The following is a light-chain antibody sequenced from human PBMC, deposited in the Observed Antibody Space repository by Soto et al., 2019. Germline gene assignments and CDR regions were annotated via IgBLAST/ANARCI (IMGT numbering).Light chain of an antibody. J-gene: IGLJ3*02. CDR2: EGI. CDR3: CSYAGSSTFWV. V-gene: IGLV2-23*01. Sequence: QSALTQPASVSGSPGQSITISCTGTSSDVGTYNLVSWYQQHPGKAPKLIIYEGIKRPSGISSRFSGSKSGNTASLTVSGLQAEDEADYFCCSYAGSSTFWVFGGGTKLTVL. CDR1: SSDVGTYNL.